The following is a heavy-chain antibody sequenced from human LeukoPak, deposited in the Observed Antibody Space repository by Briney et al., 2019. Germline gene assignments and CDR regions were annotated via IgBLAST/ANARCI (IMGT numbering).Heavy chain of an antibody. V-gene: IGHV4-39*01. CDR3: AGQNYGSFDY. CDR2: VYYTGST. J-gene: IGHJ4*02. D-gene: IGHD3-10*01. Sequence: SETLSLTCTVSGTSIRSSSMYWGWIRQPPGKGLEWLGSVYYTGSTFHNPSLKRRVTIPVDTSKNQFSLRLTSVTAADTAVYYCAGQNYGSFDYWGQGTLVTVSS. CDR1: GTSIRSSSMY.